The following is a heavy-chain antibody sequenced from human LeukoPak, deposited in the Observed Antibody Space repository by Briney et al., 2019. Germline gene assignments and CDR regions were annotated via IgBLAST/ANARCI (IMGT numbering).Heavy chain of an antibody. V-gene: IGHV3-23*01. D-gene: IGHD3-16*01. CDR2: ISGSGDGT. CDR3: AKSVWLSDIDY. CDR1: GFTFSTYA. J-gene: IGHJ4*02. Sequence: GGSLRLSCAASGFTFSTYAMSWVRQAPGKGLEWVPAISGSGDGTYYADSVKGRFTISRDNSKNTLYLQMNSLRAEDTAVYYCAKSVWLSDIDYWGQGTLVTVSS.